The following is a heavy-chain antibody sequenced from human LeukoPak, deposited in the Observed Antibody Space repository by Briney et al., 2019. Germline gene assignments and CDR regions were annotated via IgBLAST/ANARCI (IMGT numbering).Heavy chain of an antibody. D-gene: IGHD2-15*01. CDR1: GFTFSSYA. CDR3: AKGRGYCSGGSCYSDY. V-gene: IGHV3-23*01. Sequence: PGGSLRLSCAASGFTFSSYAMSWVRQAPGEGLEWVSTISGIGNSTYYADSVRGRFTISGDNSKNTMFLQMSSLRAEDTAIYYCAKGRGYCSGGSCYSDYWGQGTLVTVSS. J-gene: IGHJ4*02. CDR2: ISGIGNST.